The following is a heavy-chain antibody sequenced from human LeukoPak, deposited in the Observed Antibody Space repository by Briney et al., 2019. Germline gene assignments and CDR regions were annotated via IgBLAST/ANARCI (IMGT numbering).Heavy chain of an antibody. J-gene: IGHJ4*02. Sequence: GGSLRLSCAASGFTFSTYTMYWVRHPPGKRLEWVSIICNNVGGIHYADSVKGRFTISRDNSKDTLFLQMHSLRPGDTAVYYCVREDTPTTANYWGQGTLVTISS. V-gene: IGHV3-23*01. CDR2: ICNNVGGI. D-gene: IGHD2-21*02. CDR3: VREDTPTTANY. CDR1: GFTFSTYT.